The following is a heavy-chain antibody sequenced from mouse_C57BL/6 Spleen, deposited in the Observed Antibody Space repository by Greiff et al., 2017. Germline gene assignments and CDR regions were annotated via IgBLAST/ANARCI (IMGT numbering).Heavy chain of an antibody. D-gene: IGHD2-4*01. CDR1: GYTFTEYT. V-gene: IGHV1-62-2*01. CDR2: FYPGSGSI. J-gene: IGHJ2*01. Sequence: QVQLKQSGAELVKPGASVKLSCKASGYTFTEYTIHWVKQRSGQGLEWIGWFYPGSGSIKYNEKFKDKATLTADKSSSTVYMELSRLTSEDSAVYFCARHETRGLRRPTGFDYWGQGTTLTVSS. CDR3: ARHETRGLRRPTGFDY.